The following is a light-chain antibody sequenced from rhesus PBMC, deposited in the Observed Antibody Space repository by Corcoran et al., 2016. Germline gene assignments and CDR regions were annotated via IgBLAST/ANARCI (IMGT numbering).Light chain of an antibody. J-gene: IGKJ3*01. CDR3: QQHNSNPPT. Sequence: DIQMTQSPSSLSASVGDRVTITWQASQGISKWLAWYQQKPGKAPKLLIYAASSLQSGVPSRFSGRGSGTEFTLTISSLRPEDFATYYCQQHNSNPPTFGPGTKLDIQ. CDR2: AAS. V-gene: IGKV1-33*02. CDR1: QGISKW.